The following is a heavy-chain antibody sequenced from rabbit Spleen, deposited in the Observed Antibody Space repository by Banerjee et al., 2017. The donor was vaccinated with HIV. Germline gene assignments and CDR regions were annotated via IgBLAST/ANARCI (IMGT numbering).Heavy chain of an antibody. Sequence: QSLEESGGDLVKPGASLTLTCKASGIDFSDRHYMCWVRQAPGKGLEWIGCIYTGNDGTWYASWAKGPFTISKTSSTTVDLKMTSLTVADTATFFCARDAGGSYFALWGQGTLVTVS. D-gene: IGHD8-1*01. V-gene: IGHV1S40*01. CDR2: IYTGNDGT. CDR3: ARDAGGSYFAL. J-gene: IGHJ4*01. CDR1: GIDFSDRHY.